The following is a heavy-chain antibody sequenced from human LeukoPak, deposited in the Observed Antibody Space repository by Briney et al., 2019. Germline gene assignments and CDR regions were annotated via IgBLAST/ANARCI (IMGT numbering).Heavy chain of an antibody. CDR3: AREGFGELLYGFDY. V-gene: IGHV1-2*02. CDR1: GYTFTGYY. CDR2: INPNSGGT. D-gene: IGHD3-10*01. Sequence: GASVKVSCKASGYTFTGYYMHWVRQAPGQGLEWMGWINPNSGGTNYAQKFQGRVTMTTDTSTSTAYMELRSLRSDDTAVYYCAREGFGELLYGFDYWGQGTLVTVSS. J-gene: IGHJ4*02.